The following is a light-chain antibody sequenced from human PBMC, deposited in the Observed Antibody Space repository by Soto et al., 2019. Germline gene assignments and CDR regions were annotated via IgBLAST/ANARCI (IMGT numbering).Light chain of an antibody. V-gene: IGLV4-69*01. CDR1: SGHSSYA. J-gene: IGLJ3*02. Sequence: QPVLTQSPSASASLGASVKLTYTLSSGHSSYAIAWHQQQPEKGPRFLMKLNSDGSHSKGDGIPDRFSGSSSGTERYLTISSLQSEDEADYYCQTWDTGIRVFGGGTQLTVL. CDR3: QTWDTGIRV. CDR2: LNSDGSH.